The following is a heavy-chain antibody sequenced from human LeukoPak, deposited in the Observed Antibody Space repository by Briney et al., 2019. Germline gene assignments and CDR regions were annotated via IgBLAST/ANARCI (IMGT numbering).Heavy chain of an antibody. V-gene: IGHV4-59*06. Sequence: SETLSLTCTVSGGSISSYYWSWIRQHPGKGLEWIGYIYYSGSTYYNPSLKSRVTISVDTSKNQFSLKLSSVTAADTAVYYCARAGIYDSSGYSYRFFDYWGQGTLVTVSS. CDR2: IYYSGST. D-gene: IGHD3-22*01. CDR1: GGSISSYY. J-gene: IGHJ4*02. CDR3: ARAGIYDSSGYSYRFFDY.